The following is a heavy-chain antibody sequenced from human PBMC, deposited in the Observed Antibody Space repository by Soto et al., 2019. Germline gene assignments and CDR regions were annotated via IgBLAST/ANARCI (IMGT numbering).Heavy chain of an antibody. Sequence: ASVKVSCKACGYTFTGYYMHWVGQAPGQGREWMGWINPNSGGTNYAQKFQGWVTMTRDTSISTAYMELSRLRSDDTAVYYCARAYGKDYYDNIGTYKNDAFDIWGQGTMVTVSS. CDR1: GYTFTGYY. J-gene: IGHJ3*02. CDR2: INPNSGGT. V-gene: IGHV1-2*04. CDR3: ARAYGKDYYDNIGTYKNDAFDI. D-gene: IGHD3-22*01.